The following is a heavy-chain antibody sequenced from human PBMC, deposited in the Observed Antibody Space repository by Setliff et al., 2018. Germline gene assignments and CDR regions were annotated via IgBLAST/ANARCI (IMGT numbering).Heavy chain of an antibody. CDR2: TYYSGST. V-gene: IGHV4-59*11. J-gene: IGHJ3*02. CDR3: ARDLDLNYDFWSGYYYGNAFDI. CDR1: GGSISSHY. Sequence: PSETLSLTCTVSGGSISSHYWSWIRQPPGRGLEWIGYTYYSGSTNYNPSLKSRVTISVDTSKNQFSLKLSSVTAADTAVYYCARDLDLNYDFWSGYYYGNAFDIWGQGIMVTVSS. D-gene: IGHD3-3*01.